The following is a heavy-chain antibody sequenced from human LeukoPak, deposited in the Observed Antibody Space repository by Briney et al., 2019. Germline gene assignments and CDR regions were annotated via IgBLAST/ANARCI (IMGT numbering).Heavy chain of an antibody. CDR1: AGSINNYH. Sequence: SETLSLTCAVAAGSINNYHWSWIRQPPGKELEWIGYIYHSGSTNYNPSLKSRVTISVDTSKNRFSLRLSSVTAADTAVYYCARGVPPYSNYPFDYWGQGMLVTVSS. CDR2: IYHSGST. J-gene: IGHJ4*02. V-gene: IGHV4-59*01. D-gene: IGHD4-11*01. CDR3: ARGVPPYSNYPFDY.